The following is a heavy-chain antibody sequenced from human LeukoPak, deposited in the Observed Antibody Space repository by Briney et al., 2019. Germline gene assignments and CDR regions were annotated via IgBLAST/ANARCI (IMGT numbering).Heavy chain of an antibody. J-gene: IGHJ4*02. V-gene: IGHV3-30*01. CDR2: ISYDGSNK. CDR3: ARGGDSSGYYLSYDY. D-gene: IGHD3-22*01. CDR1: GFTFSSYA. Sequence: GRSLRLSCAASGFTFSSYAMRWVRQAPGKGLEWVAVISYDGSNKYYADSVKGRFTISRDNSKNTLYLQMNSLRAEDTAVYYCARGGDSSGYYLSYDYWGQGTLVTVSS.